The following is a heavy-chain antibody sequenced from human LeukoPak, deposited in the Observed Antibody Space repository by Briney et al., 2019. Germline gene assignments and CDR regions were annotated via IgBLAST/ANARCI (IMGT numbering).Heavy chain of an antibody. CDR2: IYTSGST. Sequence: SETLSLTCTVSGGSISSGSYYWSWIRQPAGKGLEWIGCIYTSGSTNYNPSLKSRVTISVDTSKNQFSLKLSSVTAADTAVYYCARAFRGIFGVFEAFDIWGQGTMVTVSS. CDR1: GGSISSGSYY. V-gene: IGHV4-61*02. CDR3: ARAFRGIFGVFEAFDI. D-gene: IGHD3-3*01. J-gene: IGHJ3*02.